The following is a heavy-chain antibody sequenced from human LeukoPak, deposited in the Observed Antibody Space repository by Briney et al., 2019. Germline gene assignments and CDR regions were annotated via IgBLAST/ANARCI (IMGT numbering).Heavy chain of an antibody. J-gene: IGHJ5*02. V-gene: IGHV3-74*01. D-gene: IGHD3-16*01. CDR1: GFTFNSYW. CDR2: ISTDGSST. Sequence: GGSLRLSCAASGFTFNSYWMHWVRQGPGKGLVWVSRISTDGSSTDHADSVKGRFTISRENAKNTLYLQMNSLRAEDTAVYYCARTRTLPIAGGFDTWGQGSLVTVSS. CDR3: ARTRTLPIAGGFDT.